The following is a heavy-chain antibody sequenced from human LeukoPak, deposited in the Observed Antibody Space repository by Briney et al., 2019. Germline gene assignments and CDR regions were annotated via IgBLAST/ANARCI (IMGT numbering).Heavy chain of an antibody. D-gene: IGHD3-22*01. CDR2: IYTSGST. V-gene: IGHV4-4*07. CDR1: GGTISSYY. CDR3: AREEPFDYYDSSGYYFDY. Sequence: SETLSLTCTVSGGTISSYYWSGIRQPAGKELEWIGRIYTSGSTNYNPSLKSRVTMSVDTSKNQFSLKLSSVTAADTVVYYCAREEPFDYYDSSGYYFDYWGQGTLVTVSS. J-gene: IGHJ4*02.